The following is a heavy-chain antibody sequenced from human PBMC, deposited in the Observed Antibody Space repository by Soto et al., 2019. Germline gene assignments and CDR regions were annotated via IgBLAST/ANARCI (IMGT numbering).Heavy chain of an antibody. J-gene: IGHJ3*02. CDR1: GGSMSSDDYY. D-gene: IGHD3-16*01. Sequence: QVQLQESGPGLVKPSQTLSLTCTVSGGSMSSDDYYWSWIRQPPGKGLEWIGYISYSGTTYYNPSLESRVPVSLDTSKNQFSLKLTSVTAAETAVYYCARSMIDGAFRIWGQGTMVTVSS. V-gene: IGHV4-30-4*01. CDR2: ISYSGTT. CDR3: ARSMIDGAFRI.